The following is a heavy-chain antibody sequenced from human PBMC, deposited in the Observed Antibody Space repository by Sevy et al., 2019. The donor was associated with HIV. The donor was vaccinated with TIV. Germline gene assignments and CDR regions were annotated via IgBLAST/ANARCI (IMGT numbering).Heavy chain of an antibody. Sequence: GGSLRLSCAASGFTFSSYAMHWVRQAPGKGLEWVAVISYDGSNKYYADSVKGRFTISRDNSKNTLYLQMNSLRAEDTAVYYCASFYSSSPTWGDYWGQGTLVTVSS. CDR3: ASFYSSSPTWGDY. V-gene: IGHV3-30-3*01. J-gene: IGHJ4*02. CDR1: GFTFSSYA. D-gene: IGHD6-13*01. CDR2: ISYDGSNK.